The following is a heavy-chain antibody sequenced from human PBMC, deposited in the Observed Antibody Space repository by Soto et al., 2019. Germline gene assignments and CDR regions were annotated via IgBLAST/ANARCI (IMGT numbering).Heavy chain of an antibody. D-gene: IGHD3-10*01. CDR1: GGSFSGYY. CDR3: ARARSGSYYNPRMFFDY. Sequence: SETLSLTCAVYGGSFSGYYWSWIRQPPVKGLEWIGEINHSGSTNYNPSLKSRVTISVDTSKNQFSLKLSSVTAADTAVYYCARARSGSYYNPRMFFDYWGQGTLVTVSS. J-gene: IGHJ4*02. CDR2: INHSGST. V-gene: IGHV4-34*01.